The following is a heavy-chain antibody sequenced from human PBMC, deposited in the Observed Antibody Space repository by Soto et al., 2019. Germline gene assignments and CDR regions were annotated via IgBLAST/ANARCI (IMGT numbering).Heavy chain of an antibody. CDR1: NYAFTSYG. Sequence: QVQLLQSGAEVKKPGASVKVSCRASNYAFTSYGIMWVRQAPGQGLEWMGWISAGKGNTNYAQRFQDRITLTTDTPTINAHMELGSLRFDDTDLYYGARDGFQSNPNPLNWFEPRGQGTLVTVSS. CDR3: ARDGFQSNPNPLNWFEP. CDR2: ISAGKGNT. D-gene: IGHD6-25*01. J-gene: IGHJ5*02. V-gene: IGHV1-18*01.